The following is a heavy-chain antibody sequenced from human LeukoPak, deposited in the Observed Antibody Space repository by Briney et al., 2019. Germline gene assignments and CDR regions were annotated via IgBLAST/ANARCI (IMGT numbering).Heavy chain of an antibody. J-gene: IGHJ4*02. V-gene: IGHV4-59*01. CDR3: ARDAESYASGSYTPFDY. Sequence: SETLSLTCTVSGGSISGYSWSWIRQPPGKGLEWIGYIYYSGSINYNPSLKSRVTISVDPSKNQFSLKLTSVTAADTAVYFCARDAESYASGSYTPFDYWGQGTLVAVSS. CDR1: GGSISGYS. D-gene: IGHD3-10*01. CDR2: IYYSGSI.